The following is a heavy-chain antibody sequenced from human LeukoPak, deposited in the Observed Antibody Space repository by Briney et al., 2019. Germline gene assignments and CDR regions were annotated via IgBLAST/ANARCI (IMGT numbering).Heavy chain of an antibody. CDR3: ARPAMTTVTYARVFPRWYFDL. CDR1: GGSISSGGYY. J-gene: IGHJ2*01. V-gene: IGHV4-30-2*01. CDR2: IYHSGST. D-gene: IGHD4-11*01. Sequence: PSETLSLTCTVSGGSISSGGYYWSWIRQPPGKGLEWIGYIYHSGSTYYNPSLKSRVTISVDRSKNQFSLKLSSVTAADTAVYYCARPAMTTVTYARVFPRWYFDLWGRGTLVTVSS.